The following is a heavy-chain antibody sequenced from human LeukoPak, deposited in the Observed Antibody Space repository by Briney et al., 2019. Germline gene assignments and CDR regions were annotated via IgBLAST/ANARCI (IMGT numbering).Heavy chain of an antibody. V-gene: IGHV3-30*02. CDR2: IWYGGSNK. Sequence: GGSLRLSCAASGFTFSSYGMHWVRQAPGKGLEWVAVIWYGGSNKYYADSVKGRFTISRDNSKNTLYLQMNSLRAEDTAVYYCAKEGEYSSFDYWGQGTLVTVSS. CDR3: AKEGEYSSFDY. CDR1: GFTFSSYG. J-gene: IGHJ4*02. D-gene: IGHD6-6*01.